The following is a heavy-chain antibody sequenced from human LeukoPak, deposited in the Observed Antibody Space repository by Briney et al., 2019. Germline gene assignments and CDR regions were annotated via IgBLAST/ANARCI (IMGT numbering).Heavy chain of an antibody. D-gene: IGHD4-17*01. Sequence: SVKVSCKASGGTFSSYAISWVRQAPGQGLEWMGRIIPILGIANYAQKFQGRVAITADKSTSTAYMELSSLRSEDTAVYYCARAMVTTGYYFDYWGQGTLVTVSS. V-gene: IGHV1-69*04. J-gene: IGHJ4*02. CDR2: IIPILGIA. CDR1: GGTFSSYA. CDR3: ARAMVTTGYYFDY.